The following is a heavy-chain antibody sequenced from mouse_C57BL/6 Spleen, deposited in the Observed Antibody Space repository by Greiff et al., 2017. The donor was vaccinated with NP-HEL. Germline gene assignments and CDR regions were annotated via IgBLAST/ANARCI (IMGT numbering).Heavy chain of an antibody. CDR2: IHPNSGST. CDR1: GYTFTSYW. CDR3: ARLWDWYAMDY. D-gene: IGHD4-1*01. Sequence: QAQLKQPGAELVKPGASVKLSCKASGYTFTSYWMHWVKQRPGQGLEWIGMIHPNSGSTNYNEKFKSKATLTVDKSSSTAYMQLSSLTSEDSAVYYCARLWDWYAMDYWGQGTSVTVSS. V-gene: IGHV1-64*01. J-gene: IGHJ4*01.